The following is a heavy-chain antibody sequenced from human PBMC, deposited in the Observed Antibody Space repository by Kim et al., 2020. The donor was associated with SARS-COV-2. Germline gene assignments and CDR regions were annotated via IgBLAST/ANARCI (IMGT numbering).Heavy chain of an antibody. J-gene: IGHJ5*02. CDR3: ARDSTPTYYDFWSGLNWFDP. CDR2: INTNTGNP. Sequence: ASVKVSCKASGYTFTSYAMNWVRQAPGQGLEWMGWINTNTGNPTYAQGFTGRFVFSLDTSVSKAYLQISSLKAEDTAVYYCARDSTPTYYDFWSGLNWFDPWGQGTLFTVSS. V-gene: IGHV7-4-1*02. D-gene: IGHD3-3*01. CDR1: GYTFTSYA.